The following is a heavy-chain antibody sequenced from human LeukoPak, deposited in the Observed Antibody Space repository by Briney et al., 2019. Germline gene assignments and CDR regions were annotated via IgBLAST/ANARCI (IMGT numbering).Heavy chain of an antibody. D-gene: IGHD6-19*01. CDR1: GFTFSSYA. V-gene: IGHV3-23*01. CDR2: ISGSGGST. Sequence: PGGSLRLSCAASGFTFSSYAMSWVRQAPGKGLEWASAISGSGGSTYYADSVKGRFTISRDNSKNTVYLQVNSLRAKDTAVYYCAKEGGAAAVAGLFDYWGQGTLVTVSS. J-gene: IGHJ4*02. CDR3: AKEGGAAAVAGLFDY.